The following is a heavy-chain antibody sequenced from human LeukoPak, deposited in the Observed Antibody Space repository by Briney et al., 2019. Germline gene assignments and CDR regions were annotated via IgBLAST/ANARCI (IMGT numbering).Heavy chain of an antibody. V-gene: IGHV4-30-4*01. CDR2: IYYSGST. CDR3: ARVRPSLVLDY. D-gene: IGHD6-13*01. CDR1: GGSISSGDSY. Sequence: SQTLSLTCTVSGGSISSGDSYWSWIRQPPGRGLEWIGYIYYSGSTNYNPSLKSRVTISVDTSKNQFSLKLSSVTTADTAVYYCARVRPSLVLDYWGQGTLVTVSS. J-gene: IGHJ4*02.